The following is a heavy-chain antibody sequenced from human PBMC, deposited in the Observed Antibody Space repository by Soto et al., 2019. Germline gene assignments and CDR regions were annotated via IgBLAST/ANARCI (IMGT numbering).Heavy chain of an antibody. CDR3: AAGYTTGLDGFDI. CDR2: IYPDDSDT. V-gene: IGHV5-51*01. CDR1: GYSFATYW. Sequence: EVQLVQSGAEVKKPGESLKISCKASGYSFATYWIGWVRQMPGKGLEWMGIIYPDDSDTKYSPSFQGQVTISADKSISTAYLQWSSLKASDTAMFYCAAGYTTGLDGFDIWGQGTMVTVSS. J-gene: IGHJ3*02. D-gene: IGHD5-12*01.